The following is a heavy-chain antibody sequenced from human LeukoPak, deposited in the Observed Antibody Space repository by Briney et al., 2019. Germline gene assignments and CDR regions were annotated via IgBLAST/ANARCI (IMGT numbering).Heavy chain of an antibody. J-gene: IGHJ4*02. D-gene: IGHD3-10*01. Sequence: SETLSLTCTVSGGSISSYYWSWIRQPPGKGLEWIGRIYTSGSTNYNPSLKSRLTISVDTSKNQFSLKLSSVTAADTAVYYCARVTVGYGSGSYFYSFDYWGQGTLVTVSS. CDR3: ARVTVGYGSGSYFYSFDY. CDR2: IYTSGST. V-gene: IGHV4-4*08. CDR1: GGSISSYY.